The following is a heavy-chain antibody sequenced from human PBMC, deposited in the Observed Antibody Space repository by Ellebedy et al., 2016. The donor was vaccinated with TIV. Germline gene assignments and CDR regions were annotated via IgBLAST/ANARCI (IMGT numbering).Heavy chain of an antibody. Sequence: GESLKISCAASGFSFSYYGMHWVRQAPGKGLEWVAFIRYDGTNKYYADSVKGRFTISRDNSKNTLYLQMNSLRAEDTAVYYCAKDVSASHQYYFDYWGQGTLVTVSS. D-gene: IGHD2-2*01. CDR3: AKDVSASHQYYFDY. V-gene: IGHV3-30*02. CDR2: IRYDGTNK. CDR1: GFSFSYYG. J-gene: IGHJ4*02.